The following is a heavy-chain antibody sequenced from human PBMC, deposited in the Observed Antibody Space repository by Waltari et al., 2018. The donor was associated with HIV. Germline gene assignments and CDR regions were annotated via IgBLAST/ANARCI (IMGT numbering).Heavy chain of an antibody. J-gene: IGHJ6*02. CDR3: ASPDTTMVHGHYYFYHMDV. CDR1: GFTVSSTY. Sequence: EVQLVESGGGLVQPGGSLRLSCAASGFTVSSTYMSWVRQAPGKGLEWVSLIYTGGSTYYADSVKGRFTISRDNSKNTLYLQMNSLRAEDTAVYYCASPDTTMVHGHYYFYHMDVWGQGTTVTVSS. CDR2: IYTGGST. V-gene: IGHV3-66*01. D-gene: IGHD5-18*01.